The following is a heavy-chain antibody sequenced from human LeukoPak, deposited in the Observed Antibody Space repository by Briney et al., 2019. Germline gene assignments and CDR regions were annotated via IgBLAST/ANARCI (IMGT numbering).Heavy chain of an antibody. V-gene: IGHV3-7*01. Sequence: GGSLRLSCAASGFTFSSYCMSWVRQAPGKGLEWVADIKQDGSEKYYVDSVKGRFTISRDNAKNSLYLQMNSLRAEDTAVYYCARDFLGYDILTGYPYNWFDPWGQGTLVTVSS. D-gene: IGHD3-9*01. CDR3: ARDFLGYDILTGYPYNWFDP. CDR1: GFTFSSYC. J-gene: IGHJ5*02. CDR2: IKQDGSEK.